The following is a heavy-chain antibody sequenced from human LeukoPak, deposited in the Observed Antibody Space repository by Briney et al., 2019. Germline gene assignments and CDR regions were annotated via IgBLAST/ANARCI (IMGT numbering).Heavy chain of an antibody. Sequence: GGSLRLSCAASGFTFSNYFMHGVRPAPGKGLEWVSAISGRSNNTYYADSVKGRFTISRDSSKNTLYLQMNSLRAEDTAVYYCAKDPTWIQLWPHNWFDPWGQGTLVTVSS. CDR3: AKDPTWIQLWPHNWFDP. CDR2: ISGRSNNT. D-gene: IGHD5-18*01. V-gene: IGHV3-23*01. J-gene: IGHJ5*02. CDR1: GFTFSNYF.